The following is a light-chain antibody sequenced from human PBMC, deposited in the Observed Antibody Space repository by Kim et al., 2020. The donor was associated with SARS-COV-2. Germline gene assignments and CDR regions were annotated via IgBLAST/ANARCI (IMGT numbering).Light chain of an antibody. CDR1: QSIGST. J-gene: IGKJ2*01. V-gene: IGKV3-15*01. Sequence: SPGERATVSCRASQSIGSTLAWYQQKTGQPPRLLIYDASTRATGIPARFSGSGSGTEFALTISSLQSEDFAVYYCQEYNDRPPRYTFGQGTKLEI. CDR3: QEYNDRPPRYT. CDR2: DAS.